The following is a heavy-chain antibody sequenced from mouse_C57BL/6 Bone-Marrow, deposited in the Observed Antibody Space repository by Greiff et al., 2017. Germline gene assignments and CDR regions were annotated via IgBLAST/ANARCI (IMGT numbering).Heavy chain of an antibody. D-gene: IGHD2-12*01. J-gene: IGHJ3*01. CDR1: GFNITDDY. CDR3: TTGYDGTWFAY. CDR2: IDPENGDT. V-gene: IGHV14-4*01. Sequence: EVQLQQSGAELVRPGASVKLSCTASGFNITDDYMHWVKQRPEQGLEWIGWIDPENGDTEYASKFQGKAPITADTSSNTAYLQLSSLTSEDTAVYYCTTGYDGTWFAYWGQGTLVTVSA.